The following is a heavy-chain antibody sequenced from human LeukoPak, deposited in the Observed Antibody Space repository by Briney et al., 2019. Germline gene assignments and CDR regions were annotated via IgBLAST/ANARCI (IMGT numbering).Heavy chain of an antibody. Sequence: PGGSLRLSCAASGFTFSSYWMSWVRQAPGKGLEWVANIKQDGSEKYYVDSVKGRFTISRDNAKNSLYLQMNSLRAEDTAVYYCARDSFGYSSGWYRYFQHWGQGTLVTVSS. CDR2: IKQDGSEK. CDR3: ARDSFGYSSGWYRYFQH. CDR1: GFTFSSYW. D-gene: IGHD6-19*01. J-gene: IGHJ1*01. V-gene: IGHV3-7*01.